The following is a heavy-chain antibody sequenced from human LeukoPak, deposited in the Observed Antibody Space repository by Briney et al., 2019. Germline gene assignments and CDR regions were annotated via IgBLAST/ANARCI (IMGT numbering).Heavy chain of an antibody. CDR2: ISHRGTT. D-gene: IGHD6-13*01. V-gene: IGHV4-34*01. J-gene: IGHJ4*02. CDR1: GGPFSSYQ. Sequence: SETLSLTCAVYGGPFSSYQWKWIRQPPGKGREWIGEISHRGTTNYNPSLKSRVTMSVDTSKNQFSVQLSSVTAAGTAVYYCARGAESSRWSLEYWGAGSLVTVSS. CDR3: ARGAESSRWSLEY.